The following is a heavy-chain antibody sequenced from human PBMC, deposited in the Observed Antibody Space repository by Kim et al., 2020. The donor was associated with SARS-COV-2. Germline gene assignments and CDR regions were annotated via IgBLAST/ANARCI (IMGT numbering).Heavy chain of an antibody. D-gene: IGHD3-3*02. Sequence: SETLSLTCTVSGGSISSTGYYWDWIRQPPGKGLEWIGSIYYTGTTYYNPSLQSRVTISVDTSKNQFTLKLSSVTAADTAVYYCARQGGHYYFDSWDQGTLVTVSS. CDR1: GGSISSTGYY. J-gene: IGHJ4*02. CDR2: IYYTGTT. V-gene: IGHV4-39*01. CDR3: ARQGGHYYFDS.